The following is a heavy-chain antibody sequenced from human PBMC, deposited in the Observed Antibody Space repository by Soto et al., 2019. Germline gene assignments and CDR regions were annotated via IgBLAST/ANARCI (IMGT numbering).Heavy chain of an antibody. J-gene: IGHJ3*02. CDR3: ARGREYCSSTSCYGEAAFDI. Sequence: ASVKVSCKASGYTFTSYDINWVRQATGQGLEWMGWMNPNSGNTGYAQKFQGRVTMTRNTSISTAYMELSSLRSEDTAVYYCARGREYCSSTSCYGEAAFDIWGQGTMVTV. D-gene: IGHD2-2*01. V-gene: IGHV1-8*01. CDR1: GYTFTSYD. CDR2: MNPNSGNT.